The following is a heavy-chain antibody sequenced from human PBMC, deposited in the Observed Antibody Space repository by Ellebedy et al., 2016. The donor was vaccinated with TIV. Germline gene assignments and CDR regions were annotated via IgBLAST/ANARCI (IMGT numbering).Heavy chain of an antibody. J-gene: IGHJ4*02. Sequence: GGSLRLXCKGSGYSFTSYWIGWVRQMPGKGLEWMGIIYPGDSDTRYSPSFQGQVTISADKSISTAYLQWSSLKASDTAMYYCARQYTGYSSSWYYFDYWGQGTLVTVSS. D-gene: IGHD6-13*01. CDR2: IYPGDSDT. V-gene: IGHV5-51*01. CDR1: GYSFTSYW. CDR3: ARQYTGYSSSWYYFDY.